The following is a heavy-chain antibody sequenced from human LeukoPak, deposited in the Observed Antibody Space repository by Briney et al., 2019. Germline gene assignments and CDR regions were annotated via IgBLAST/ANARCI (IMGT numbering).Heavy chain of an antibody. J-gene: IGHJ4*02. Sequence: SETLSLTCTVSGGSISSGSYYWSWIRQPAGKGLEWTGRIYTSGSTNYNPSLKSRVTISVDTSKNQFSLKLSSVTAADTAVYYCARDRGGTDYGGNSRYFDYWGQGTLVTVSS. CDR3: ARDRGGTDYGGNSRYFDY. CDR1: GGSISSGSYY. CDR2: IYTSGST. D-gene: IGHD4-23*01. V-gene: IGHV4-61*02.